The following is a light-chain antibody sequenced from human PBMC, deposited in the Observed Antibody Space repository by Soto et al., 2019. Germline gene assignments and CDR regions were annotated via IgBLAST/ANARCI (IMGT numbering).Light chain of an antibody. CDR1: QSFSSSY. CDR2: GAS. J-gene: IGKJ3*01. Sequence: EIVLTQSPGTLSLSPGERATLSCRASQSFSSSYLAWYQQKPGQAPRLLIYGASRRATGIPDRFSGSGSGTSFTLTISSLEPEDFTVYYCQHYGSALFTFGPGTKVDVK. V-gene: IGKV3-20*01. CDR3: QHYGSALFT.